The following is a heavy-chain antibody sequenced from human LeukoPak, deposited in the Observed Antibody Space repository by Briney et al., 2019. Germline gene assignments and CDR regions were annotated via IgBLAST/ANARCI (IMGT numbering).Heavy chain of an antibody. CDR3: ARDYGSGSYWFDY. CDR2: ISSSSSTI. J-gene: IGHJ4*02. CDR1: GFTFSSYA. D-gene: IGHD3-10*01. Sequence: PGGSLRLSCAASGFTFSSYAMSWVRQAPGKGLEWVSYISSSSSTIYYADSVQGRFTISRDNAKNSLYLQMNSLRDEDTAVYYCARDYGSGSYWFDYWGQGTLVTVSS. V-gene: IGHV3-48*02.